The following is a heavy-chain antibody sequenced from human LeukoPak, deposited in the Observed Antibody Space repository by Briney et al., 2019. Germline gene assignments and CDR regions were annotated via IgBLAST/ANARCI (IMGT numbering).Heavy chain of an antibody. CDR2: IYYSGST. D-gene: IGHD3-10*01. CDR3: ARLPGGLGYYYYMDV. CDR1: GASITRYS. Sequence: SVTSTGAGASITRYSSSCFLRPPRTGLVRIANIYYSGSTDYNPSLKSRVTISVDTSKNQFSLRLSSVTATDTGVYYCARLPGGLGYYYYMDVWGKGTTVTVSS. J-gene: IGHJ6*03. V-gene: IGHV4-59*08.